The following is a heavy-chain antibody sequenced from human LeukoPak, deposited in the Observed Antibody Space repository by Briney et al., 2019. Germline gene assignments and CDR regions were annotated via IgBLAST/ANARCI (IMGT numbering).Heavy chain of an antibody. J-gene: IGHJ4*02. CDR1: GGSFSGYY. CDR3: ARGNGPFDY. CDR2: IKQDGSEK. V-gene: IGHV3-7*03. D-gene: IGHD2-8*01. Sequence: ETLSLTCAVYGGSFSGYYWSWIRQPPGKGLEWVANIKQDGSEKYYVDSVKGRFAISRDNAKNSLYLQMNSLRAEDTAVYYCARGNGPFDYWGQGTLVTVSS.